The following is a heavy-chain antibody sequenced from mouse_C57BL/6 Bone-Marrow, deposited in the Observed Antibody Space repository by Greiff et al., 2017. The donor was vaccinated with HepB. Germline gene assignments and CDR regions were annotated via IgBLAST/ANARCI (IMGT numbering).Heavy chain of an antibody. Sequence: VQLQQSGAELVRPGTSVKVSCKASGYAFTNYLIEWVKQRPGQGLEWIGVINPGSGGTNYNEKFKGKATLTADKSSSTAYMQLSSLTSEDSAVYFCARRGYGNYWAMDYWGQGTSVTVSS. CDR3: ARRGYGNYWAMDY. D-gene: IGHD2-1*01. V-gene: IGHV1-54*01. CDR1: GYAFTNYL. CDR2: INPGSGGT. J-gene: IGHJ4*01.